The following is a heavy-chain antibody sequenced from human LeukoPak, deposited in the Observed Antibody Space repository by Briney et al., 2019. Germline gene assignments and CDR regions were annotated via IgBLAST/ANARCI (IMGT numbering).Heavy chain of an antibody. Sequence: GGSLRLSCAASGFTFSSYGMPWVRQAPGKGLEWVAVIWYDGSNKYYADSVKGRFTISRDNSKNTLHLQMNSLRAEDTAVYYCARDQNSGYRSGWYFPPTYYFDYWGQGTLVTSSS. J-gene: IGHJ4*02. D-gene: IGHD6-19*01. CDR1: GFTFSSYG. CDR2: IWYDGSNK. CDR3: ARDQNSGYRSGWYFPPTYYFDY. V-gene: IGHV3-33*01.